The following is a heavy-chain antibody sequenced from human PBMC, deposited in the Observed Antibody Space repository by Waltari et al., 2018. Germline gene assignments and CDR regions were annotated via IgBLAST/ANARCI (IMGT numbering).Heavy chain of an antibody. D-gene: IGHD2-2*01. V-gene: IGHV4-39*01. J-gene: IGHJ5*02. CDR2: IYYSGST. CDR3: ASQIVVVPAANQNWFDP. CDR1: GGSISSSSYY. Sequence: QLQLQESGPGLVKPSETLSLTCTVSGGSISSSSYYWGWSRQPPGKGLEWIGSIYYSGSTYYNPSLKSRVTISVDTSKNQFSLKLSSVTAADTAVYYCASQIVVVPAANQNWFDPWGQGTLVTVSS.